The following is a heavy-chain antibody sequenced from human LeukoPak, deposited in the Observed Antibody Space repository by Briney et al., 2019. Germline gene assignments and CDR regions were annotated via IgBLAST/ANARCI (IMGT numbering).Heavy chain of an antibody. J-gene: IGHJ5*02. CDR2: IRYDGSNK. V-gene: IGHV3-30*02. Sequence: TLRLFSAASGFPLTTYGMTRVRQAPSKGLEWVAFIRYDGSNKYYADSVKGRFTISRDNSKNPLYLQMNSLRAEDTAVYYCANWFDPWGQGTLVTVSS. CDR1: GFPLTTYG. CDR3: ANWFDP.